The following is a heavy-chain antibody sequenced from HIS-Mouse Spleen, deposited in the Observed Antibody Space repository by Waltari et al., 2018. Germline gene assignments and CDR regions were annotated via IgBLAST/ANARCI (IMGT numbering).Heavy chain of an antibody. D-gene: IGHD6-19*01. CDR2: IYWNNVK. J-gene: IGHJ3*02. V-gene: IGHV2-5*01. Sequence: QITLKESGPTLVKPTQTLTLTCTFSGFSLSTSGVGVGWNRQPPGKALEWLALIYWNNVKRYSPSMKSRLTITKDTSKTQVVLTMTNMDPVDTATYYCAHRGRLSDAFDIWGQGTMVTVSS. CDR3: AHRGRLSDAFDI. CDR1: GFSLSTSGVG.